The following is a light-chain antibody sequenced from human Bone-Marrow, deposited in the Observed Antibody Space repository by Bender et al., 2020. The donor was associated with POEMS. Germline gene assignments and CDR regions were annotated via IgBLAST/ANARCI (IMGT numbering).Light chain of an antibody. J-gene: IGLJ3*02. CDR3: AVWDDSLNGWV. V-gene: IGLV1-44*01. Sequence: QSVLTQPPSASGTPGQRVTISCSGGSSNIGAHAVNWYQHLPGTAPKLLIYSSHRRPSEVPDRFSGSRSGTSASLAISGLQSADEGDYYCAVWDDSLNGWVFGGGTKLTVL. CDR2: SSH. CDR1: SSNIGAHA.